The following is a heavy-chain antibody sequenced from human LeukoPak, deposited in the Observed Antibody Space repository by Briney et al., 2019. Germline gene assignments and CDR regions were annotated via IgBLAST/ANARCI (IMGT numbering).Heavy chain of an antibody. Sequence: PGGSLRLSCAASGFTFSSYEMNWVRQPPGKGLEWLSYIRSSGSPIYYADSVKGRFTISRDNGKNSLYLQMDDLRAEDTAVYYCASLYGGNLYSGLDVWGQGTTVTVSS. CDR2: IRSSGSPI. V-gene: IGHV3-48*03. CDR3: ASLYGGNLYSGLDV. CDR1: GFTFSSYE. J-gene: IGHJ6*02. D-gene: IGHD4-23*01.